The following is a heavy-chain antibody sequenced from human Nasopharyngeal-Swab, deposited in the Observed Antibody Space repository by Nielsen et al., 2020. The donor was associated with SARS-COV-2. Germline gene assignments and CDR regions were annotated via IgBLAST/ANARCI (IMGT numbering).Heavy chain of an antibody. CDR3: ARLNNDAFDI. Sequence: SETLSLTCTISGGSISSYYWNWIRQPPGKGLEWIGYIYYSGSTNYNPSLRSRVTISVDTSKNQFSLKLSPVTAADTAVYYCARLNNDAFDIWGQGTMVTVSS. J-gene: IGHJ3*02. V-gene: IGHV4-59*13. CDR2: IYYSGST. D-gene: IGHD2/OR15-2a*01. CDR1: GGSISSYY.